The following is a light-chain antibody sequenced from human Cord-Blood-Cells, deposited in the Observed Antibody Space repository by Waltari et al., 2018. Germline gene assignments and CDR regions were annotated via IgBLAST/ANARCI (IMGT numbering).Light chain of an antibody. J-gene: IGLJ2*01. CDR2: YDS. CDR1: NIGSKS. V-gene: IGLV3-21*04. Sequence: SYVLTQPPSVSVAPGKTARITCGGNNIGSKSVHWYQQKPGQAPVLVIYYDSDRPSGSPERFSGSNSGNTATLTISRVEAGDEADYYCQVWDSSSDRVFGGGTKLTVL. CDR3: QVWDSSSDRV.